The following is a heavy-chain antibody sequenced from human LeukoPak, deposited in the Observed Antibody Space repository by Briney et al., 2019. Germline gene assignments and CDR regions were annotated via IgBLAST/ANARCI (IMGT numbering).Heavy chain of an antibody. V-gene: IGHV3-53*01. D-gene: IGHD3-16*01. CDR1: GFTVSSNY. CDR3: ARGMTTFALDY. J-gene: IGHJ4*02. Sequence: GGSLRLSCAASGFTVSSNYMSWVRQAPGKGLEWVSVIYSGGSTYYADSVKGRFTISRDNSKNTLYLQMNSLRAEDTAVYYCARGMTTFALDYWGQGTLVTVSS. CDR2: IYSGGST.